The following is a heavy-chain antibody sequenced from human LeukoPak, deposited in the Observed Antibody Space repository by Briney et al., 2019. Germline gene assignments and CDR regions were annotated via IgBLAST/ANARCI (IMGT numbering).Heavy chain of an antibody. CDR2: IHYSTST. J-gene: IGHJ4*02. D-gene: IGHD3-3*01. V-gene: IGHV4-31*03. CDR1: GGSISSCDHY. CDR3: ARRDNFWSGYGY. Sequence: SQTLSLTCTVSGGSISSCDHYWSWLRQHPGKGLDWISNIHYSTSTYYTPTLRGRVSISIATSENQFSLRLNSVTTADTAVYYCARRDNFWSGYGYWGQGTLVTVSS.